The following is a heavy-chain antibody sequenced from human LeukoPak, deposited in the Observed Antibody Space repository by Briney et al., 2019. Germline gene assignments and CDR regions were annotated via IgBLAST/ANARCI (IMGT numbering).Heavy chain of an antibody. D-gene: IGHD5-12*01. CDR3: ARRRSGYDYAFDI. V-gene: IGHV5-10-1*01. J-gene: IGHJ3*02. Sequence: GESLKIPCKGSGYSFTSYWISWVRPMPGKGLEWMGRIDPSDSYTNYSPSFQGHVTISADKSISTAYLQWSSLKASDTAMYYCARRRSGYDYAFDIWGQGTMVTVSS. CDR2: IDPSDSYT. CDR1: GYSFTSYW.